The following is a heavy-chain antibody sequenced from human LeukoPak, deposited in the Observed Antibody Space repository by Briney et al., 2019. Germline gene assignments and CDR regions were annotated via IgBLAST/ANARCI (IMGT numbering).Heavy chain of an antibody. CDR3: AKDEAGYYYGMDV. Sequence: GGSLRLSCAASGFTFNSYYMGWVRQPPGQGQEWVSVIYSGGDTYYADSAKGRFTISRDNSKNTLYLQMTSLRAEDTAVYYCAKDEAGYYYGMDVWGQGTTVTVSS. D-gene: IGHD2-15*01. CDR1: GFTFNSYY. J-gene: IGHJ6*02. CDR2: IYSGGDT. V-gene: IGHV3-66*02.